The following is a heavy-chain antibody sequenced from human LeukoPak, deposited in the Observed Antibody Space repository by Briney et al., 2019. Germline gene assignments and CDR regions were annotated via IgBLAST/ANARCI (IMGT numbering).Heavy chain of an antibody. Sequence: SETLPLTCTVSGDSVSSGSYYWSWIRQPPGKGLEWIGYMYNSGSTNYNPSLKSRVTISVDTSKNQLSLKLSSVTAADTAVYYCARSGAYYGDLLTYWGQGTLVTVSS. CDR3: ARSGAYYGDLLTY. V-gene: IGHV4-61*01. J-gene: IGHJ4*02. CDR2: MYNSGST. CDR1: GDSVSSGSYY. D-gene: IGHD4-17*01.